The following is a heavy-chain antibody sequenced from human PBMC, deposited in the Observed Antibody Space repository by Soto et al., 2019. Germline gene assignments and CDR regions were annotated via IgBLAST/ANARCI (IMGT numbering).Heavy chain of an antibody. CDR1: GFTFSSYG. CDR3: AKDMGFYYDSSGYDY. CDR2: ISYDGSNK. D-gene: IGHD3-22*01. Sequence: PGGSLRLSCAASGFTFSSYGMHWVRQAPGKGLEWVAVISYDGSNKYYADSVKGRFTISRDNSKNTLYLQMNSLRAEDTAVYYCAKDMGFYYDSSGYDYWGQGTLVTVSS. V-gene: IGHV3-30*18. J-gene: IGHJ4*02.